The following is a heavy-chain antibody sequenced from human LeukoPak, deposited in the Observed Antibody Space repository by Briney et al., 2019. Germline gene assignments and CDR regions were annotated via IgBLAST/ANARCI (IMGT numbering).Heavy chain of an antibody. J-gene: IGHJ5*02. CDR1: GFTFSSYA. D-gene: IGHD6-13*01. Sequence: GRSLRLSCAASGFTFSSYAMHWVRQAPGKGLEWVAVISYDGSNKYYADSVKGRFTISRDNSKNTLYLQMNSLRAEDTAVYYCARKDLSSSWYDEDWFDPWGQGTLVTVSS. CDR2: ISYDGSNK. CDR3: ARKDLSSSWYDEDWFDP. V-gene: IGHV3-30-3*01.